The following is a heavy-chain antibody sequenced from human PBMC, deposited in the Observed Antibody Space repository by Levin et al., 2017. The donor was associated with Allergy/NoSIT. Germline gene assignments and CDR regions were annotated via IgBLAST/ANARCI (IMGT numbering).Heavy chain of an antibody. CDR1: GFPLTISGVG. CDR2: IFWDNAR. CDR3: AHLPTAAVGIILAFEV. V-gene: IGHV2-5*02. Sequence: SGPTLVKPTQTLTLTCTFSGFPLTISGVGVGWIRQPPGKALEWLAVIFWDNARYYSPSLATRVTITKDTSKNQVALTMTNLDPLATAMYSCAHLPTAAVGIILAFEVWGQGTTITVSS. J-gene: IGHJ3*01. D-gene: IGHD3-3*01.